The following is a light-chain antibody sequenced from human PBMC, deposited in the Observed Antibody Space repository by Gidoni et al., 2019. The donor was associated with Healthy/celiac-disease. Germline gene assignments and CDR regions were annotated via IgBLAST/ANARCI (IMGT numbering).Light chain of an antibody. J-gene: IGKJ2*01. CDR1: QSVSSN. CDR2: GAS. Sequence: DIVMQPSPATLSVSPGESATLSCRASQSVSSNLAWYQPKPGQAPRLLIYGASTRATGIPARFSGSGSGTEFTLTISSLQSEDFAVYYCQQYNNWPPYTFGQGTKLEIK. V-gene: IGKV3-15*01. CDR3: QQYNNWPPYT.